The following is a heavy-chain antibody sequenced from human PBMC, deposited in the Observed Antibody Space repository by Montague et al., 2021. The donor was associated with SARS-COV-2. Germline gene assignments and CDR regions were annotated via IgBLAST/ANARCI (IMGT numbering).Heavy chain of an antibody. CDR2: IWYDGSNK. Sequence: LSLSCAASGFTFSSYGMHWVRQAPGKGLEWVAVIWYDGSNKYYADSVKGRFTISRDNSKNTLYLQMNSLRAEDTAVYYCARDLAPYYYDSSGPELVDVWGQGTTVTVSS. D-gene: IGHD3-22*01. J-gene: IGHJ6*02. CDR1: GFTFSSYG. CDR3: ARDLAPYYYDSSGPELVDV. V-gene: IGHV3-33*01.